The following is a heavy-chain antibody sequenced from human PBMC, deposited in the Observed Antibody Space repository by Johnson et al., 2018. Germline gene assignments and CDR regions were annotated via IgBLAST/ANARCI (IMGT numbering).Heavy chain of an antibody. CDR3: AKEHHRGLYYYYGMDV. Sequence: QVQLVQSGGGVVQPGRSLRLSCAASGFTFSSYGIHWVRQAPGKGLEGVAVISYDGSYKYYADSVKGRFTISRDNSKNTLNLQMNSQRVEDTAVYYCAKEHHRGLYYYYGMDVWGKGTTVTVSS. V-gene: IGHV3-30*18. CDR2: ISYDGSYK. J-gene: IGHJ6*04. D-gene: IGHD1-14*01. CDR1: GFTFSSYG.